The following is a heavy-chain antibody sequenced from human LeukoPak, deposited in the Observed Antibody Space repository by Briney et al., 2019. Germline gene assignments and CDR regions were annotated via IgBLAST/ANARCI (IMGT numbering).Heavy chain of an antibody. V-gene: IGHV4-34*01. CDR1: GGSFSGYY. J-gene: IGHJ3*02. CDR3: ARDEAHPNTYYYGSGSYYARSDI. Sequence: PSETLSLTCAVYGGSFSGYYWSWIRQPPGKGLEWIGEINHSGSTNYNPSLKSRVTISVDTSKNQFSLKLSSVTAADTAVYYCARDEAHPNTYYYGSGSYYARSDIWGQGTVVTVSS. D-gene: IGHD3-10*01. CDR2: INHSGST.